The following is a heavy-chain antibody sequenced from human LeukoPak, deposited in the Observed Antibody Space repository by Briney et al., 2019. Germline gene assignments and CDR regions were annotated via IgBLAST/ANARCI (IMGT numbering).Heavy chain of an antibody. CDR2: IHTSSRV. J-gene: IGHJ4*02. V-gene: IGHV4-61*02. CDR1: GDPITRGTYY. D-gene: IGHD4-17*01. Sequence: SSQTLSLTCTVSGDPITRGTYYWNWIRQPAGKGLEWIGRIHTSSRVNYNPSLKSRVTISIDTSRNLVSLRLTSVTAADAAVYYCARDRGNGDYGDYFDSWGQGTLVSVSS. CDR3: ARDRGNGDYGDYFDS.